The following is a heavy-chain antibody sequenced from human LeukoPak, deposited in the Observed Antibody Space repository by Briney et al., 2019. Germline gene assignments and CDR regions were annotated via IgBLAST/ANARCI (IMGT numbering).Heavy chain of an antibody. J-gene: IGHJ4*02. D-gene: IGHD3-10*01. V-gene: IGHV3-74*01. CDR2: INSDGSST. CDR3: AGGYYGFDY. CDR1: GFTFSSYW. Sequence: PGGSLRFSCAASGFTFSSYWMHWVRQAPGKGLVWVSRINSDGSSTSFADSVKGRFTISRDNAKNTLHLQMNSLRAEDTAVYYCAGGYYGFDYWGQGTLVTVSS.